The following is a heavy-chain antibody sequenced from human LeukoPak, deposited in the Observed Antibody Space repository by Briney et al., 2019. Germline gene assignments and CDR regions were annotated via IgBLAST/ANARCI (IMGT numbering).Heavy chain of an antibody. V-gene: IGHV4-59*01. CDR1: GGSISSYY. D-gene: IGHD3-3*01. J-gene: IGHJ3*02. CDR2: IYYSGST. Sequence: SETLSLTCTVSGGSISSYYWSWIRQPPGKGLEWIGYIYYSGSTNYNPSLKSRVTISVDTSKNQFSLKLSSVTAADTAVYYCARAVEGLDDAFDIWGRGTMVTVSS. CDR3: ARAVEGLDDAFDI.